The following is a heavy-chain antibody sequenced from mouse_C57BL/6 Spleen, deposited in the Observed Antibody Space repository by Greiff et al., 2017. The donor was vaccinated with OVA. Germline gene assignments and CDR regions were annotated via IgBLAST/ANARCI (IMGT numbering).Heavy chain of an antibody. CDR3: ARGRLRRRYYAMDY. CDR2: INPNNGGT. CDR1: GYTFTDYN. J-gene: IGHJ4*01. Sequence: EVKLVESGPELVKPGASVKIPCKASGYTFTDYNMDWVKQSHGKSLEWIGDINPNNGGTIYNQKFKGKATLTVDKSSSTAYMELRSLTSEDTAVYYCARGRLRRRYYAMDYWGQGTSVTVSS. V-gene: IGHV1-18*01. D-gene: IGHD2-4*01.